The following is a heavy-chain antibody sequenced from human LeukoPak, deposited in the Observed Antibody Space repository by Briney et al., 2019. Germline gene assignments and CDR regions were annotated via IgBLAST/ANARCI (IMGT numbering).Heavy chain of an antibody. CDR3: ARDASMVVPPTSNWAYNRFDP. V-gene: IGHV3-30*04. D-gene: IGHD2-2*01. CDR1: GFTFSKYT. Sequence: GGSLRLSCAASGFTFSKYTMHWVRQAPGKGLEWMTVISYDGSSSLYADSVKGRFTISRDNSKDTLYLQLNSLRVEDTALYYCARDASMVVPPTSNWAYNRFDPWGQGTLVTVSS. CDR2: ISYDGSSS. J-gene: IGHJ5*02.